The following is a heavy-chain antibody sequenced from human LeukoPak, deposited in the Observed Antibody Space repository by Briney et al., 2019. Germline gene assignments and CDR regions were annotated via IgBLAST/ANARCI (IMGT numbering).Heavy chain of an antibody. CDR1: GGSFSGYY. CDR2: INHSGST. CDR3: ARGPRGAVAGQGNWFDP. Sequence: SETLSLTCAVYGGSFSGYYWSWIRQPPGKGLEWIGEINHSGSTNYNSSLKSRVAISVDTSKNQFSLKLSSVTAADTAVYYCARGPRGAVAGQGNWFDPWGQGTLVTVSS. V-gene: IGHV4-34*01. D-gene: IGHD6-19*01. J-gene: IGHJ5*02.